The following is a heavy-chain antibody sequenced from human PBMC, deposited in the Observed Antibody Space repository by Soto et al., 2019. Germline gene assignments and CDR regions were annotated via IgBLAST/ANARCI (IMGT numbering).Heavy chain of an antibody. CDR3: AHKALLWFGVRTGWFDP. V-gene: IGHV2-5*02. CDR1: GFSLSTSGVG. J-gene: IGHJ5*02. D-gene: IGHD3-10*01. CDR2: IYWDDDK. Sequence: QITLKESGPPLVKPTQTLTLTCTFSGFSLSTSGVGVGWIRQPPGKALEWLALIYWDDDKRYSPSLKSRLTITKDTSKNQVVLTMTNMDPVDTATYYCAHKALLWFGVRTGWFDPWGQGTLVTVSS.